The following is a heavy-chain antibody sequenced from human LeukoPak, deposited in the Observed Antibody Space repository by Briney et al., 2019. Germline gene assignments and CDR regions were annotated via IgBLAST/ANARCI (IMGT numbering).Heavy chain of an antibody. D-gene: IGHD6-13*01. J-gene: IGHJ4*02. CDR3: ARGPKYSSSWSDY. CDR1: GYTFTDYY. CDR2: MNPNSGNT. Sequence: GASVKVSCKASGYTFTDYYMHWVRQAPGQGLEWMGWMNPNSGNTGYAQKFQGRVTITRNTSISTAYMELSSLRSEDTAVYYCARGPKYSSSWSDYWGQGTLVTVSS. V-gene: IGHV1-8*03.